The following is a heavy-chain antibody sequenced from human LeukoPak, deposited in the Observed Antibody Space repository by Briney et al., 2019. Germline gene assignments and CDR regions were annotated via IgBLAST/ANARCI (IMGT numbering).Heavy chain of an antibody. V-gene: IGHV3-30*03. CDR2: IPYDGSNK. CDR1: GFTFSTYG. Sequence: GGSLRLSCEVSGFTFSTYGMHWVRQAPGKGLEWLATIPYDGSNKYYTDSVKGRITISRDNSKNTLYLQMNSLRAEDTAVYYCAREDRVVNGWYNWFDPWGQGTLVTVSS. CDR3: AREDRVVNGWYNWFDP. J-gene: IGHJ5*02. D-gene: IGHD3-10*01.